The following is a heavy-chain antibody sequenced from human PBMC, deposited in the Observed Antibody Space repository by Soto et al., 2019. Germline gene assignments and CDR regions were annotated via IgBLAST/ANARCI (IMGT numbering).Heavy chain of an antibody. Sequence: PGGSLRLSCAASGFTFSSYAMSWVRQAPGKGLEWVSAISGSGGSTYYADSVKGRFTISRDNSKNTLYLQMNSLRAEDTAVYYCAKDAWEPGSGGDAGYFDYPGQGTLVTVSS. V-gene: IGHV3-23*01. D-gene: IGHD2-21*02. J-gene: IGHJ4*02. CDR2: ISGSGGST. CDR3: AKDAWEPGSGGDAGYFDY. CDR1: GFTFSSYA.